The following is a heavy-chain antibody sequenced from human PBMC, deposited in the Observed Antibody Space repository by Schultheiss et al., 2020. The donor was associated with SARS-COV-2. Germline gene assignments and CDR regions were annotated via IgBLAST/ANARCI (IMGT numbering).Heavy chain of an antibody. J-gene: IGHJ3*02. V-gene: IGHV1-2*06. CDR3: ARDFGVLTTPAHLRRRAFDI. D-gene: IGHD4/OR15-4a*01. CDR2: INPNSGGT. CDR1: GYTFTSYG. Sequence: ASVKVSCKASGYTFTSYGISWVRQAPGQGLEWMGRINPNSGGTNSAQKFQGRVTMARDTSISTAHMELSSLRSDDTAVYYCARDFGVLTTPAHLRRRAFDIWGQGTMVTVSS.